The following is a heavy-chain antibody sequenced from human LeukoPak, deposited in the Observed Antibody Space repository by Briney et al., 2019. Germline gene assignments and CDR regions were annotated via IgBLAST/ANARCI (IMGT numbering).Heavy chain of an antibody. J-gene: IGHJ5*02. D-gene: IGHD2-15*01. CDR3: ARRFGYCSGGSCRRFDP. Sequence: SETLSLTCAVYGGSFSGYYWSWIRQPPGKGLEWIGEINHSGSTNYNPSLKSRVTISVDTSKNQFSLKLSSVTAADTAVYYCARRFGYCSGGSCRRFDPWGQGTLVTVSS. CDR1: GGSFSGYY. V-gene: IGHV4-34*01. CDR2: INHSGST.